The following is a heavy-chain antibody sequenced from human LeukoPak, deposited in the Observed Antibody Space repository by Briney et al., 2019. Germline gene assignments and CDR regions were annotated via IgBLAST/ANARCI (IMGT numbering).Heavy chain of an antibody. CDR2: ISGSGGST. J-gene: IGHJ1*01. V-gene: IGHV3-23*01. CDR1: GFTFSSYA. Sequence: GGSLRLSRAASGFTFSSYAMSWVRQAPGKGLEWVSAISGSGGSTYYADSVKGRFTISRDNSKNTLYLQMNSLRAEDTAVYYCAKEYSSGWSWEDFQHWGQGTLVTVSS. CDR3: AKEYSSGWSWEDFQH. D-gene: IGHD6-19*01.